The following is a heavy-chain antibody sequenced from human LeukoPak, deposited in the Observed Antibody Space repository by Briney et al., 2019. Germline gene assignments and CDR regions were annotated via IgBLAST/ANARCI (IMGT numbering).Heavy chain of an antibody. D-gene: IGHD5-12*01. J-gene: IGHJ3*02. CDR1: GFTFSSYW. CDR2: IKQDGSEK. V-gene: IGHV3-7*01. CDR3: ARGAFRYSGYDGNAFDI. Sequence: GGSLRLSCAASGFTFSSYWMSWVRQAPGKGLEWVANIKQDGSEKYYVDSVKGRFTIPRDNAKNSLYLQMNSLRAEDTAVYYCARGAFRYSGYDGNAFDIWGQGTMVTVSS.